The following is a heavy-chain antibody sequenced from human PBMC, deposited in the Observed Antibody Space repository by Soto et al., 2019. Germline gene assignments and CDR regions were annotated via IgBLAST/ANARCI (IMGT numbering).Heavy chain of an antibody. Sequence: PSETLSLTGFASGGSSSSRGDYWVWIRQSPGKGLEWIGNIYYNGNAYYNPSFKSRCTISVDTSKNQFSLTLRSVTAADTAVYYCAKSGGVIVIPDYWGHGTRVTVSS. V-gene: IGHV4-39*01. J-gene: IGHJ4*01. CDR3: AKSGGVIVIPDY. CDR2: IYYNGNA. CDR1: GGSSSSRGDY. D-gene: IGHD3-16*02.